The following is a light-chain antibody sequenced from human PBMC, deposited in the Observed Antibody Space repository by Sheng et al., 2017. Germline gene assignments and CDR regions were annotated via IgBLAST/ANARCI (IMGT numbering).Light chain of an antibody. CDR1: QSISGY. J-gene: IGKJ3*01. CDR2: AAS. CDR3: QQTYTMFPIT. Sequence: TQSPSSLSASVGDRVTITCRASQSISGYLNWYQHKPGKAPKLLIYAASSLQSGVPSRFSGSGSGTDFSLIISGLQPEDFATYYCQQTYTMFPITFGPGTKVEIK. V-gene: IGKV1-39*01.